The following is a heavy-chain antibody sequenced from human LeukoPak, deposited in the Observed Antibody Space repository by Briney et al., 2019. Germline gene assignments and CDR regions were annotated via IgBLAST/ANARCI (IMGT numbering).Heavy chain of an antibody. CDR3: AKTGGSHYFDY. V-gene: IGHV3-30*18. CDR2: ISYDGSNK. Sequence: GGSLRLSCAASGFTFSSYAMSWVRQAPGKGLEWVAVISYDGSNKYYADSVKGRFTISRDNSKNTLYLQMNSLRAEDTAVYYCAKTGGSHYFDYWGQGTLVTVSS. D-gene: IGHD1-26*01. CDR1: GFTFSSYA. J-gene: IGHJ4*02.